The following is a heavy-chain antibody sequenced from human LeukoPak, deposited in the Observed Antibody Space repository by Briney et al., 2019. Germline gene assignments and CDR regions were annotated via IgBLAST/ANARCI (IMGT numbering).Heavy chain of an antibody. CDR1: GYTFTGYY. CDR2: INPNSGGT. CDR3: ATDPRTTVFGTFRYYYMDV. Sequence: VASVKVSCKASGYTFTGYYMHWVRQAPGQGLEWMGWINPNSGGTNYAQKFQGRVTMTRDTSINTAYMELSRLTSDDTAVYYCATDPRTTVFGTFRYYYMDVWGEGTTVAVPS. J-gene: IGHJ6*03. V-gene: IGHV1-2*02. D-gene: IGHD3-3*01.